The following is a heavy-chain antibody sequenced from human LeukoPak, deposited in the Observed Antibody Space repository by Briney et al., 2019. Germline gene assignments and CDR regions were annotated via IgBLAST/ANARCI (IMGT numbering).Heavy chain of an antibody. J-gene: IGHJ4*02. D-gene: IGHD1-26*01. CDR1: GGSFSGYY. V-gene: IGHV4-34*01. CDR2: INRSGST. CDR3: ARVVGATTSFDY. Sequence: SETLSLTCAVYGGSFSGYYWSWIRQPPGKGLEWIGEINRSGSTNYNPSLKSRVTISVDTSKNQFSLKLSSVTAADTAVYYCARVVGATTSFDYWGQGTLVTVSS.